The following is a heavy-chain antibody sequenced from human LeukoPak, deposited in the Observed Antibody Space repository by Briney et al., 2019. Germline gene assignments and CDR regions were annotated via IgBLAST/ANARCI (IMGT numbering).Heavy chain of an antibody. J-gene: IGHJ5*02. D-gene: IGHD5-24*01. CDR3: AREGDGYNYYGWFDP. CDR2: ISGYNGNT. CDR1: GYTFTSYG. V-gene: IGHV1-18*01. Sequence: ASVKVSCKASGYTFTSYGISWVRQAPRQGLEWMGWISGYNGNTNYPQKLQGRVTMTTDTSTSTAYMELRSLRSDDTAVYYCAREGDGYNYYGWFDPWGQGTLVTVSS.